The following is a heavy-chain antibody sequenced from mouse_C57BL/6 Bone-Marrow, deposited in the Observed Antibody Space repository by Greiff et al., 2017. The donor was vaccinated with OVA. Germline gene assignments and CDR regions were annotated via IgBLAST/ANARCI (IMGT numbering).Heavy chain of an antibody. CDR2: IDPENGDT. V-gene: IGHV14-4*01. CDR3: TTDYDPYWYFDV. J-gene: IGHJ1*03. CDR1: GFNIKDDY. D-gene: IGHD2-4*01. Sequence: VQLQQSGAELVRPGASVKLSCTASGFNIKDDYMHWVKQRPEQGLEWIGWIDPENGDTEYASEFQGKATITADTSSNTAYLQLSSLTSEDTAVYYCTTDYDPYWYFDVWGTGTTVTVSS.